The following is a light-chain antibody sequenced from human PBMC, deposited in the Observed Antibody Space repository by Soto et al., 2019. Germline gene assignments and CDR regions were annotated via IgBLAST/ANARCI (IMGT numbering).Light chain of an antibody. CDR1: QPISSW. Sequence: IQMTQSPSSVSASVGDRVTITCRASQPISSWLAWYQQKPGQPPNLLIYSASTLRSGVPSRFSGSVSGTLFTLTITNLQPEDFATYYCQQASSFPLTFGGGTKVEV. J-gene: IGKJ4*01. V-gene: IGKV1-12*01. CDR3: QQASSFPLT. CDR2: SAS.